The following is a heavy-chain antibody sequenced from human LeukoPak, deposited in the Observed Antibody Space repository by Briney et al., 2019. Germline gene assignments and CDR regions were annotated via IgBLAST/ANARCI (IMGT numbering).Heavy chain of an antibody. CDR1: GYTFTGYY. J-gene: IGHJ4*02. CDR3: ARDHFYYDFWSGYDY. V-gene: IGHV1-2*02. D-gene: IGHD3-3*01. Sequence: GASVKVSCKASGYTFTGYYMHWVRQAPGQGLEWMGWINPNSGGTNYAQKFQGRVTMTRDTSISTAYMELSRLRSDDTAVYYCARDHFYYDFWSGYDYWGQGTLVTVSS. CDR2: INPNSGGT.